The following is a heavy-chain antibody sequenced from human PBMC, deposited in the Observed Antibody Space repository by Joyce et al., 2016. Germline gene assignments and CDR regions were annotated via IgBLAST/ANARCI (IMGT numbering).Heavy chain of an antibody. D-gene: IGHD2-21*01. CDR3: ARAPGISITYFFDS. Sequence: EVQLVESGGGLVQPGGSLRLSCATSGFTFSSYWMAWVRQAPGKGLEWGANIKQHGTEKNYVDSVKGRFTISRDNAENSLYLQMNSLRPEDTAIYYCARAPGISITYFFDSWGRGSLVTVSS. CDR2: IKQHGTEK. V-gene: IGHV3-7*03. CDR1: GFTFSSYW. J-gene: IGHJ4*02.